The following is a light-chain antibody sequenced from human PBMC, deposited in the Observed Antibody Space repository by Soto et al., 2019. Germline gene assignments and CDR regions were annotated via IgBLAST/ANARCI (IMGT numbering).Light chain of an antibody. J-gene: IGKJ2*01. V-gene: IGKV3-15*01. CDR1: QSVGTN. Sequence: EIVMTQSQATLSVSPGERATLSCRASQSVGTNLVWYQHKPGQAPRPLIYGASIRATGIPARFSASGSGTEFTLTISSLQSEDSAVYFCQQYYYWPPYTLGQGTKVDI. CDR2: GAS. CDR3: QQYYYWPPYT.